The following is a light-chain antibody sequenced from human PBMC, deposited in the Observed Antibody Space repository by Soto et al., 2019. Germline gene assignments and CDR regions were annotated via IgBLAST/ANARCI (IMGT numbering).Light chain of an antibody. CDR2: AAS. CDR3: QQSYSTPLT. Sequence: DIQLTQSPSSLSASVGDRVTITCRARQSSRIYLNWYQHKPGKAPKLLIYAASSLQSGVPSRFSGSGSGTDFTLTISSLQPEDFATYYCQQSYSTPLTFGGGTKVDIK. CDR1: QSSRIY. V-gene: IGKV1-39*01. J-gene: IGKJ4*01.